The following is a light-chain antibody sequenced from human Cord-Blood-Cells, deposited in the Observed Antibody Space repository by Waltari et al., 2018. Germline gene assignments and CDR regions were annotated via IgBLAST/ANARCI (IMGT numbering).Light chain of an antibody. CDR1: SSDVGGYNY. CDR3: SSYTSSSTLVV. J-gene: IGLJ1*01. Sequence: QSALTQPASVSGSPGQSITISCPGPSSDVGGYNYVSWYQQHPGKAPKLMIYDVSNRPSGVSNRFSGSKSGNTASLTISGLQAEDEADYYCSSYTSSSTLVVFGTGTKVTVL. V-gene: IGLV2-14*01. CDR2: DVS.